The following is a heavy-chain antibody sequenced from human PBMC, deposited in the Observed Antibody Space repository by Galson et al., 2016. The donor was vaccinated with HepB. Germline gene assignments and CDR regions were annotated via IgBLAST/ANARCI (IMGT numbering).Heavy chain of an antibody. V-gene: IGHV6-1*01. CDR1: GDSVSSNSAA. J-gene: IGHJ3*02. D-gene: IGHD4-23*01. Sequence: CAISGDSVSSNSAAWNWIRQSPSRGLEWLGRTYYRSKWYTDYAVSVKSRITVNPDTSKNQFSLQLNSVTPEDTAVYYCARDPPVSNSIFDMWGQGTMVTVPS. CDR3: ARDPPVSNSIFDM. CDR2: TYYRSKWYT.